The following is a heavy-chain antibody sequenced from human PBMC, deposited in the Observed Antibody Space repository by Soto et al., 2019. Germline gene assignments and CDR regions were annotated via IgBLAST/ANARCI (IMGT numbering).Heavy chain of an antibody. J-gene: IGHJ4*02. CDR1: GRSISEINSY. V-gene: IGHV4-39*01. Sequence: PSETLSLTCSVSGRSISEINSYWVWVRQPPGKGLEWIGSLYYSGITYYNPSLKSRVTISVDTFKNQFSLKLSSVTAADTAVYYCARQRSDNWYVDNWGQGTLVTVSS. CDR3: ARQRSDNWYVDN. CDR2: LYYSGIT. D-gene: IGHD1-1*01.